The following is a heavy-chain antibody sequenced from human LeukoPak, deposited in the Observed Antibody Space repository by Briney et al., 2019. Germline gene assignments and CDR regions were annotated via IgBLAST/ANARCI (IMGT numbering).Heavy chain of an antibody. CDR2: IYSGGDT. CDR1: GFTVSTTH. Sequence: GGSLRLSCAASGFTVSTTHMSWVRQAPGKGLEWASVIYSGGDTHYSDSVKGRFTVSRDNCKNTLYHQMNSLSAEDTAVYYCARGYVRAFDFWGQGTMVTVSS. V-gene: IGHV3-53*01. CDR3: ARGYVRAFDF. J-gene: IGHJ3*01. D-gene: IGHD2-15*01.